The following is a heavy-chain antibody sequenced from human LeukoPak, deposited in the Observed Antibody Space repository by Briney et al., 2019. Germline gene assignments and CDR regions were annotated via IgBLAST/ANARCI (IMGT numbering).Heavy chain of an antibody. Sequence: GGSLRLSCAASGFTFSSYGMHWVRQAPGKGLEWVAVISYDGSNKYYADSVKGRFTISRDNPKNTLYLQMNSLRAEDTAVYYCAKAGVAGTKYYYDSSGYYYYNWFDPWGQGTLVTVSS. CDR2: ISYDGSNK. D-gene: IGHD3-22*01. J-gene: IGHJ5*02. V-gene: IGHV3-30*18. CDR3: AKAGVAGTKYYYDSSGYYYYNWFDP. CDR1: GFTFSSYG.